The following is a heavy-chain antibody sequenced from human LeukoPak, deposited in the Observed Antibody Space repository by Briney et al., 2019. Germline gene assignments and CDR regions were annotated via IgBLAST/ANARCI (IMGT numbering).Heavy chain of an antibody. CDR2: ISGSGVST. V-gene: IGHV3-23*01. J-gene: IGHJ3*02. Sequence: GGSLRLACAASGFRFSSYAMSWVRQAPGKGLEWVSAISGSGVSTYYADSVKGRFTVSRDNSKNTLYLQMNSLRAEDTAVYYCAKGLSIVVVPAAMGNDAFDIWGQGTMVTVSS. D-gene: IGHD2-2*01. CDR1: GFRFSSYA. CDR3: AKGLSIVVVPAAMGNDAFDI.